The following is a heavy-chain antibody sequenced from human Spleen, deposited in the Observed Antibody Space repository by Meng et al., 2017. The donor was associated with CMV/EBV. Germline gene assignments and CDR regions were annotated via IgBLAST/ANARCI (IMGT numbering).Heavy chain of an antibody. Sequence: GGSLRLSCAASGFTFSSYSMNWVRQAPGKGLEWVSSISSSSSYIYYADSVKGRFTISRDNAKNTLYLQMKSLRAEDTAVYYCARGPIEDFWSGYYQLDPWGQGTLVTVSS. V-gene: IGHV3-21*04. J-gene: IGHJ5*02. CDR1: GFTFSSYS. CDR3: ARGPIEDFWSGYYQLDP. CDR2: ISSSSSYI. D-gene: IGHD3-3*01.